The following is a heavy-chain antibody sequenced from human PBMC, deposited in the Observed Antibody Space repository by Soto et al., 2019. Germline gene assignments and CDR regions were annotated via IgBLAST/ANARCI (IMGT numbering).Heavy chain of an antibody. CDR2: IYSGGST. D-gene: IGHD1-26*01. V-gene: IGHV3-53*02. CDR1: GLAVSSNY. CDR3: ARGWEIYNWFDL. Sequence: EVQLVETGGGLIQPGGSLRVSCAASGLAVSSNYMSWVRQAPGKGLEWVSVIYSGGSTYYADSVKGRFTISRDNSKNMLYLQMNSLRAEDTAVYYCARGWEIYNWFDLWGQGTLVTVSS. J-gene: IGHJ5*02.